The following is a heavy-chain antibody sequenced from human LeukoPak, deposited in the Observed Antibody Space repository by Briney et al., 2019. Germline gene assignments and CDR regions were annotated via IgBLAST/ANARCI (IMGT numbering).Heavy chain of an antibody. V-gene: IGHV3-30*02. CDR2: IRHDGNNK. D-gene: IGHD3-16*02. J-gene: IGHJ4*02. Sequence: GGSLRLSCAASGFTFSSYAMHWVRQAPGKGLEWVAFIRHDGNNKYYADSVKGRFTISRDNSKNTLYLQMNSLRPEDTAVYYCAKDAPIGYWGQGTLVTVSS. CDR3: AKDAPIGY. CDR1: GFTFSSYA.